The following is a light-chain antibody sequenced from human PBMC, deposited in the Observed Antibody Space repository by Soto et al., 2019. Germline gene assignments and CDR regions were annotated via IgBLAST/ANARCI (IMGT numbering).Light chain of an antibody. CDR1: QFLSSY. CDR2: DST. CDR3: HQRNQ. Sequence: EVVLTQSPVTLSWSPGERASLSCRASQFLSSYLPWYQKIPGQPPRLLIYDSTNRAAGIPARFSGSRSGTDFTLTISSVEHEDFAMYYCHQRNQFGHGTRLEIK. V-gene: IGKV3-11*01. J-gene: IGKJ5*01.